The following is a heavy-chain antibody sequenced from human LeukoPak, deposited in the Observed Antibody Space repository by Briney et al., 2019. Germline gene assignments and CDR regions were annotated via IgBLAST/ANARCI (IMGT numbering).Heavy chain of an antibody. D-gene: IGHD3-10*01. V-gene: IGHV1-46*01. J-gene: IGHJ5*02. CDR2: INPSGGST. CDR1: GYTFTSYY. CDR3: ARDFYGSGSYYNWFDP. Sequence: GASVKVSCKASGYTFTSYYMHWVRQAPGQGLEWMGIINPSGGSTSYAQKSQGRVTMTRDTSTSTVYMELSSLRSEDTAVYYCARDFYGSGSYYNWFDPWGQGTLATVSS.